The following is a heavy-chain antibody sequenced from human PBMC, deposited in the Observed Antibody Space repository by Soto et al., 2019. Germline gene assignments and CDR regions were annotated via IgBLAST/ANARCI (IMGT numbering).Heavy chain of an antibody. CDR3: ARGYSSSWYGMGDYYYGMDV. D-gene: IGHD6-13*01. Sequence: GASVKVSCKASGYTFTSYGISWVRQAPGQGLEWMGWISAYNGNTNYAQKLQGRVTMTTDTSTSTAYMELRSLRSDDTAVYYCARGYSSSWYGMGDYYYGMDVWGQGTTVTVSS. CDR2: ISAYNGNT. J-gene: IGHJ6*02. V-gene: IGHV1-18*01. CDR1: GYTFTSYG.